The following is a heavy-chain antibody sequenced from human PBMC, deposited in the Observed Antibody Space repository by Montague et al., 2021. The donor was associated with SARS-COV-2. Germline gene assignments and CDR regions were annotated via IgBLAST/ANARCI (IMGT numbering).Heavy chain of an antibody. J-gene: IGHJ4*02. CDR3: ARQRRGGLVSTPRFFDY. V-gene: IGHV4-39*01. Sequence: SETLSLTCTVSGGSISSSSYYWGWIRQPPGKGLEWIGSIYYSGSTDYNPSLKSRVTISVDTSKNQFSLKLSSVTAADTAVYYCARQRRGGLVSTPRFFDYWGQGTLVTVSS. D-gene: IGHD6-19*01. CDR1: GGSISSSSYY. CDR2: IYYSGST.